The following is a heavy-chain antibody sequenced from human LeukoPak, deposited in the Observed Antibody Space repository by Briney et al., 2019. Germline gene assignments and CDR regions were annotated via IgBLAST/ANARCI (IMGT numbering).Heavy chain of an antibody. CDR3: AKPLGYCTGGVCYSNYFDP. V-gene: IGHV3-23*01. CDR2: ISGSGGNT. J-gene: IGHJ5*02. Sequence: GGSLRLSCAASGFTFYIYAMSWVRQAPGKGLEWVSTISGSGGNTYYADSVKGRFTISRDNPENTLYLQMNSLRAEDTAVYYCAKPLGYCTGGVCYSNYFDPWGQGTLVTVSS. CDR1: GFTFYIYA. D-gene: IGHD2-8*02.